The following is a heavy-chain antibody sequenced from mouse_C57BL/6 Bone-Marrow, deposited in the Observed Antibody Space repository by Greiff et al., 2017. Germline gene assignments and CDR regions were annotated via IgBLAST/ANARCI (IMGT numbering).Heavy chain of an antibody. CDR3: ARSPYYYGSSPPFAY. D-gene: IGHD1-1*01. V-gene: IGHV1-58*01. J-gene: IGHJ3*01. CDR1: GYTFTSYG. CDR2: IYLGNGYT. Sequence: EVQLQQSGAELVRPGSSVKMSCKTSGYTFTSYGINWVKQRPGQGLEWIGYIYLGNGYTEYNEKFKGKATLTSDTSSSTAYMQLSSLTSEDSAIYFCARSPYYYGSSPPFAYWGQGTLVTVSA.